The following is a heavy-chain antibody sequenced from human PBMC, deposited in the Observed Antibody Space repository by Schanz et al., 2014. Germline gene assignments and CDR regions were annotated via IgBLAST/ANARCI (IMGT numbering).Heavy chain of an antibody. CDR1: GFTFSSYA. V-gene: IGHV3-23*01. D-gene: IGHD3-10*01. J-gene: IGHJ3*02. CDR3: AKGRFGELSAFDI. CDR2: ISGSGGST. Sequence: EVQLLESGGGLVQPGGSLRLSCAASGFTFSSYAMSWDRQAPGKGLEWVSAISGSGGSTYYADSVKGRFTISRDNSKNTLYLQMNRLRAEDAAVYYCAKGRFGELSAFDIWGQGTMVTVSS.